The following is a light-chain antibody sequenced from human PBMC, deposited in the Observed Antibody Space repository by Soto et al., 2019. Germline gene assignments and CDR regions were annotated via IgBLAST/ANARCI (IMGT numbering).Light chain of an antibody. CDR3: SSYTSSSTRV. Sequence: QSALTQPASVSGSPGQSITISCTGTSSDVGGYNYVSWYQQHPGKAPKLMIYEVSSRPSGVSNRFSGSKSDNTASLTISGLQAEGEADYYCSSYTSSSTRVFGTGTKVTVL. V-gene: IGLV2-14*01. CDR2: EVS. J-gene: IGLJ1*01. CDR1: SSDVGGYNY.